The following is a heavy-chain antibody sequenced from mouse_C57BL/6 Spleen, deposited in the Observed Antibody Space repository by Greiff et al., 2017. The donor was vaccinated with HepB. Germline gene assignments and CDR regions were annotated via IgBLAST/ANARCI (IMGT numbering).Heavy chain of an antibody. CDR3: ARDYGSSYGFAY. CDR2: ILPGSGST. Sequence: VQLVESGAELMKPGASVKLSCKATGYTFTGYWIEWVKQRPGHGLEWIGEILPGSGSTNYNEKFKGKATLTADTSSNTAYMQLSSLTTEDSAIYYWARDYGSSYGFAYWGQGTLVTVST. V-gene: IGHV1-9*01. J-gene: IGHJ3*01. D-gene: IGHD1-1*01. CDR1: GYTFTGYW.